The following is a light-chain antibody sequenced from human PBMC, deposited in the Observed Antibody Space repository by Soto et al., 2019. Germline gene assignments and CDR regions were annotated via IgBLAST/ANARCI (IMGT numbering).Light chain of an antibody. CDR3: QHYNSYSPGT. CDR2: KAS. V-gene: IGKV1-5*03. CDR1: QTISSW. J-gene: IGKJ1*01. Sequence: DIQMSQSPSTLSGSVGDRVTITCRASQTISSWLAWYQQKPGKAPKLLIYKASTLKSGVPSRFSGSGSGTEFTLTISSLQPDDFATYYCQHYNSYSPGTFGQGTKVDI.